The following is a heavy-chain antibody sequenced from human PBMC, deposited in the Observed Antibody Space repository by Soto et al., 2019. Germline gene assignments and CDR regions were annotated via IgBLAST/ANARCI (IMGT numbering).Heavy chain of an antibody. CDR3: VRDPGRRAPIDY. J-gene: IGHJ4*02. V-gene: IGHV1-18*01. Sequence: ASVKVSCKASGYTFTSYGISWVRQAPGQGLEWMGWISAYNGNTNYAQKLQGRVTISRDNAKSSLFLQMNSVRVDDTAVYYCVRDPGRRAPIDYWGQGTLVTVSS. D-gene: IGHD3-9*01. CDR2: ISAYNGNT. CDR1: GYTFTSYG.